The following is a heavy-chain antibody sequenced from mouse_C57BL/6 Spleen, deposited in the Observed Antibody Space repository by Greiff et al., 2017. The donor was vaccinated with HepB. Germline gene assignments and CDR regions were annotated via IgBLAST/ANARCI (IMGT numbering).Heavy chain of an antibody. D-gene: IGHD1-1*02. CDR3: ARGGSYEGWFAY. V-gene: IGHV1-82*01. J-gene: IGHJ3*01. Sequence: QVHVKQSGPELVKPGASVKISCKASGYAFSSSWMNWVKQRPGKGLEWIGRIYPGDGDTNYNGKFKGKATLTADKSSSTAYMQLSSLTSEDSAVYFCARGGSYEGWFAYWGQGTLVTVSA. CDR1: GYAFSSSW. CDR2: IYPGDGDT.